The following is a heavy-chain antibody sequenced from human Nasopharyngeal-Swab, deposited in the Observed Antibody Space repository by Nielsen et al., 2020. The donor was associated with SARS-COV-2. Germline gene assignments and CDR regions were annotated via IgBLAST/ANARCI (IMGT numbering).Heavy chain of an antibody. Sequence: ASVKVSCKASGYTFTGYYMHWVRQAPGQGLEWMGRINPNSGGTNYAQKFQGRVTMTRDTSISTAYMELSRLRSDDTAVYYCARSITMVRGVPKPSYVMDVWGQGTTVTVSS. CDR1: GYTFTGYY. CDR3: ARSITMVRGVPKPSYVMDV. CDR2: INPNSGGT. V-gene: IGHV1-2*06. J-gene: IGHJ6*02. D-gene: IGHD3-10*01.